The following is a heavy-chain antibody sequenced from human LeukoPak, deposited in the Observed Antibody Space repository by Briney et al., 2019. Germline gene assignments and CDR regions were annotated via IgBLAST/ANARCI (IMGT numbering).Heavy chain of an antibody. J-gene: IGHJ4*02. D-gene: IGHD3-10*01. CDR3: ARHGSYGSGSYHYLDY. Sequence: SETLSLTCTVSGGSISSSSYYWGWLRQPPGKGLEWIGSMDYSGSTYCNSSLSSRVTLSVDTSRNQFALKLSSVTVADTAVYYCARHGSYGSGSYHYLDYWGQGTQVTVSS. CDR2: MDYSGST. V-gene: IGHV4-39*01. CDR1: GGSISSSSYY.